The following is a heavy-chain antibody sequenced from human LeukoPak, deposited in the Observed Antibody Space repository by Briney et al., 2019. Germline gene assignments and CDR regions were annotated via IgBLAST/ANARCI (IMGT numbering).Heavy chain of an antibody. D-gene: IGHD2/OR15-2a*01. J-gene: IGHJ6*04. CDR2: INHSGST. CDR3: ARGFRMDV. Sequence: KSSETLSLTCAVYGGSFNGYYWSWIRQPPGKGLEWIGEINHSGSTNYNPSLKSRVTISVDTSKNQFSLKLSSVTAADTAVYYCARGFRMDVWGKGTTVTVSS. V-gene: IGHV4-34*01. CDR1: GGSFNGYY.